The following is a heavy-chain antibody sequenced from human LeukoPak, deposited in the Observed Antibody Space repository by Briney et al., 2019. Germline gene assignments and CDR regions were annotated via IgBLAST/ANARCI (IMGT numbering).Heavy chain of an antibody. D-gene: IGHD2-2*01. V-gene: IGHV3-23*01. CDR3: ARDLRRDCSTTTCYAFDY. Sequence: GGSLRLSCAVSGSIFSSYAMSWVRQAPGKGLEWVSVISGSGGLTYYADSVKGRFTISRDNSKNTLYLQMNSPRADDTAVYYCARDLRRDCSTTTCYAFDYWGQGTLVTVSS. CDR2: ISGSGGLT. J-gene: IGHJ4*02. CDR1: GSIFSSYA.